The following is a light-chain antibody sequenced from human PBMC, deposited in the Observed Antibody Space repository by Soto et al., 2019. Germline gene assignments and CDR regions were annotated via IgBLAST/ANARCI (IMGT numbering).Light chain of an antibody. Sequence: DIQFTQSPSFLSASVGDRVTITCRASQGISSYLAWYQQKPGKAPKLLIYAASTLQSGVPSRFSGSGSGTEFTLTISSLQPDDFATYYCQQYNSYWAFGQGTKVDIK. J-gene: IGKJ1*01. CDR3: QQYNSYWA. V-gene: IGKV1-9*01. CDR2: AAS. CDR1: QGISSY.